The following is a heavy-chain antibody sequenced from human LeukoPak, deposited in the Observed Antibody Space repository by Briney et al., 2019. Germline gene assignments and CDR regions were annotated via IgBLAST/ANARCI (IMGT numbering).Heavy chain of an antibody. CDR2: IHQSATA. CDR1: GYSISRGYY. CDR3: ARPFKDTTVTSGFDY. Sequence: PSETLSLTCAVSGYSISRGYYWGWIRQPPGKGLEWIGSIHQSATAYYNPSLKSRVPISVDTSKNPFSLNLSSVTAADTAVYYCARPFKDTTVTSGFDYWGQGTLVTVSS. D-gene: IGHD4-17*01. V-gene: IGHV4-38-2*01. J-gene: IGHJ4*02.